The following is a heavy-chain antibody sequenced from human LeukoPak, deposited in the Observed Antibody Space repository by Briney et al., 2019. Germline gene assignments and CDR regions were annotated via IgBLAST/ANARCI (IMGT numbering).Heavy chain of an antibody. J-gene: IGHJ4*02. Sequence: GGSLRLSCAASGFTFSSYGMHWVRQAPGKGLEWVAVISYDGSNKYYADSVKGRFTISRDNSKNTLYLQMNSLRAEDTAVYYCAKDGTYDILTGYHDYWGQGTLVTVS. CDR2: ISYDGSNK. V-gene: IGHV3-30*18. CDR3: AKDGTYDILTGYHDY. CDR1: GFTFSSYG. D-gene: IGHD3-9*01.